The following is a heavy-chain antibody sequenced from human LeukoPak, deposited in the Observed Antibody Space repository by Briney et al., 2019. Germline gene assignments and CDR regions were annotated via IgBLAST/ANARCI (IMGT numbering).Heavy chain of an antibody. V-gene: IGHV3-53*01. J-gene: IGHJ4*02. D-gene: IGHD5-24*01. Sequence: VGSLRLSCAASGFTVSSNYMSWVRQAPGKGLEWVSVIYSGGSTYYADSVKGRFTISRDNSKNTLYLQMNSLRAEDTAVYYCARVQMATITLDYWGQGTLVTVSS. CDR1: GFTVSSNY. CDR3: ARVQMATITLDY. CDR2: IYSGGST.